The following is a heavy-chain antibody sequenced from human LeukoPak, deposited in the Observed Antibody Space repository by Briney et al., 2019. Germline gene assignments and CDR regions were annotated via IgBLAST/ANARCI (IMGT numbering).Heavy chain of an antibody. CDR3: ARRGGSQVLGDYFDY. J-gene: IGHJ4*02. D-gene: IGHD1-26*01. Sequence: PSETLSLTCAVYGGSFSSYYWGWIRQPPGKGLEWIGSIYYSGSTYYNPSLKSRVTISVDTSKNQFSLKLSSVTAADTAVYYCARRGGSQVLGDYFDYWGQGTLVTVSS. CDR1: GGSFSSYY. CDR2: IYYSGST. V-gene: IGHV4-39*01.